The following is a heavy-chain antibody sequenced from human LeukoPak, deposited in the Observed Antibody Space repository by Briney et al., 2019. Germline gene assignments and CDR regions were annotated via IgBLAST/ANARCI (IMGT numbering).Heavy chain of an antibody. J-gene: IGHJ6*01. CDR2: INHSGST. CDR3: RYYGSGNLPGGMDV. V-gene: IGHV4-34*01. D-gene: IGHD3-10*01. CDR1: GGSFSGYY. Sequence: PSETMSLTCAVYGGSFSGYYWSWIRQPPGKGLEWIGEINHSGSTNYNPSPKSRVTISVDTSKNQFPLKVSSVTAADTAVYYCRYYGSGNLPGGMDVWSQGTTVTVSS.